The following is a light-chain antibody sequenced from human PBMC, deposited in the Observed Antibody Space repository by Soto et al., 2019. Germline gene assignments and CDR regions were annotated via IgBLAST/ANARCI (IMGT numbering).Light chain of an antibody. CDR3: QQFNSYPRT. J-gene: IGKJ2*01. Sequence: DIQLTQSPSLLSASVGARVTTPCRASQGISSYLAWYQQKPGKAPKLLISAASTLQSGVPSRFSGSGSGTEFTLTISSLQPEDFATYYCQQFNSYPRTFGQGTKLEIK. CDR1: QGISSY. V-gene: IGKV1-9*01. CDR2: AAS.